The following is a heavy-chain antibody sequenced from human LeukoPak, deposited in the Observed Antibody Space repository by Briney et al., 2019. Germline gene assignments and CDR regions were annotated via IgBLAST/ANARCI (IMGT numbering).Heavy chain of an antibody. CDR2: IRYDGSNK. CDR1: GFTFSSYG. D-gene: IGHD3-22*01. V-gene: IGHV3-30*02. J-gene: IGHJ4*02. Sequence: GGSLRLSCAASGFTFSSYGMHWVRQAPGKGLEWVAFIRYDGSNKYYADSVKGRFTISRDNSKNTLYLQMNSLRAEDTAVYYCARDGVYYYDSSGYLWGQGTLVTVSS. CDR3: ARDGVYYYDSSGYL.